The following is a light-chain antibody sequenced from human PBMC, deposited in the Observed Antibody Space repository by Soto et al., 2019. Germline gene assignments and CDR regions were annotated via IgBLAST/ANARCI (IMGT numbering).Light chain of an antibody. Sequence: QSALTQPRSVSGSPGQSVTISCTGTSSDVGDYIYVSWYQQHPGKAPQLIIYDVTKRPSGVPDRFSGSKSGNTASLTISGLQAEDEADYYCRSYAGSYTYVFGSGTKLTVL. CDR1: SSDVGDYIY. CDR3: RSYAGSYTYV. CDR2: DVT. J-gene: IGLJ1*01. V-gene: IGLV2-11*01.